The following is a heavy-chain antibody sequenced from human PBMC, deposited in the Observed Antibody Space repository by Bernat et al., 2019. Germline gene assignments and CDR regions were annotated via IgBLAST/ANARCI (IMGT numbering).Heavy chain of an antibody. Sequence: EVQLVESGGGLVQPGGSLRLSCAASGFTFSSYWMSWVRQAPGQGLEWVANIKQDGSEKYYVDTVKGRFTISRDNAKNTLYLQMNRLRAENTAVYYCARRGNCDYWGQGTLVTVSS. CDR2: IKQDGSEK. D-gene: IGHD3-16*01. V-gene: IGHV3-7*01. CDR1: GFTFSSYW. J-gene: IGHJ4*02. CDR3: ARRGNCDY.